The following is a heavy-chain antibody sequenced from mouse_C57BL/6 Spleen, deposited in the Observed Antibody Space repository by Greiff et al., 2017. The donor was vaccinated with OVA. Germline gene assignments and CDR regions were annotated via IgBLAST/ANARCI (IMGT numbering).Heavy chain of an antibody. CDR3: ARRGPLYWYFDV. CDR1: GFTFSDYY. V-gene: IGHV5-12*01. D-gene: IGHD3-3*01. Sequence: EVMLVESGGGLVQPGGSLKLSCAASGFTFSDYYMYWVRQTPEKRLEWVAYISNGGGSTYYPDTVKGRFTISRDNAKNTLYLQMSRLKSEDTAMYYCARRGPLYWYFDVWGTGTTVTVSS. CDR2: ISNGGGST. J-gene: IGHJ1*03.